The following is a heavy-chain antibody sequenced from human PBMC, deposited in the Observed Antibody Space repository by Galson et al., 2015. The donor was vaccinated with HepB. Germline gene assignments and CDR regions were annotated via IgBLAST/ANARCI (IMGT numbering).Heavy chain of an antibody. Sequence: SCKASGYTFTSYAMHWVRQAPGQRLEWMGWINAGNGNTKYSQKFQGRVTITRDTSASTAYMELSSLRSEDTAVYYCARGLGYEAIFDYWGQGTLVTVSS. V-gene: IGHV1-3*01. J-gene: IGHJ4*02. D-gene: IGHD5-18*01. CDR1: GYTFTSYA. CDR2: INAGNGNT. CDR3: ARGLGYEAIFDY.